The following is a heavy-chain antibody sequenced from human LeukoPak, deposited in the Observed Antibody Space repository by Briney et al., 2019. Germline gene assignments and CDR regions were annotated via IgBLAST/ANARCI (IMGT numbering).Heavy chain of an antibody. Sequence: ASVKVSCKASGGTFSSYAISWVRQAPGQGLEWMGGIIPIFGTANYAQKFQGRVTITTDESTSTAYMELSSLRSEDTAVCYCASNPYSSSYDYYYYYYMDVWGKGTTVTVSS. D-gene: IGHD6-13*01. V-gene: IGHV1-69*05. CDR1: GGTFSSYA. J-gene: IGHJ6*03. CDR2: IIPIFGTA. CDR3: ASNPYSSSYDYYYYYYMDV.